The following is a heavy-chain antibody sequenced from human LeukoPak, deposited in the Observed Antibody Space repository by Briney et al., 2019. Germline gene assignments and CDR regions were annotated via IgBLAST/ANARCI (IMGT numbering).Heavy chain of an antibody. CDR2: ISYDGSNK. Sequence: GRSLRLSCAASGFTFSSYAMHWVRQAPGKGLEWVAVISYDGSNKYYADSVKGRFTISRDNSKNTLYLQMNSLRAEDTAVYYCARDQVGALSDYWGQGTLVTVSS. CDR3: ARDQVGALSDY. CDR1: GFTFSSYA. V-gene: IGHV3-30-3*01. J-gene: IGHJ4*02. D-gene: IGHD3-10*01.